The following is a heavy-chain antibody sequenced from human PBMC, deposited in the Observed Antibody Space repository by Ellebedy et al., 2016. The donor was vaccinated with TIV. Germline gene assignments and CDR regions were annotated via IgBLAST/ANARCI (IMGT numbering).Heavy chain of an antibody. CDR1: GGSISSGGYY. Sequence: SETLSLXXTVSGGSISSGGYYWSWIRQHPGKGLEWIGYIYYSGSTYYNPSLKSRVTISVDTSKNQFSLKLSSVTAADTAVYYCARAGDDTAMGVFDYWGQGTLVTVSS. J-gene: IGHJ4*02. CDR2: IYYSGST. D-gene: IGHD5-18*01. V-gene: IGHV4-31*03. CDR3: ARAGDDTAMGVFDY.